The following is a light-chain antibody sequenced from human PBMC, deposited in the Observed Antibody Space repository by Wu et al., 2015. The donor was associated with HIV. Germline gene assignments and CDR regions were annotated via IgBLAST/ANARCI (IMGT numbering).Light chain of an antibody. CDR3: HQRTTWPRT. CDR1: QSVSRF. Sequence: EIVLTQSPAALSLSPGERATLSCRASQSVSRFLAWYQHKPGRAPRVVIYDTSNRAAGIPARFSGSGSGTDFTLTISSLEPEDFAVYYCHQRTTWPRTFGQGTKVEVK. V-gene: IGKV3-11*01. CDR2: DTS. J-gene: IGKJ1*01.